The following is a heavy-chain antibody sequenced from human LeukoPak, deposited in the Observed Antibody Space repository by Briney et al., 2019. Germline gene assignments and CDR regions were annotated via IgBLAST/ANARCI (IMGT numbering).Heavy chain of an antibody. Sequence: GSLRLSCIASGVAIGSSWMSWVRQSPGKRLEWVANVNPGGSVQNYVDSVTGRFTISRDNAKNSLYLQMNNLRADDTAVYYCATTFPYCSEDNCALGGQGTLVTVSS. CDR1: GVAIGSSW. D-gene: IGHD2-15*01. V-gene: IGHV3-7*01. CDR2: VNPGGSVQ. CDR3: ATTFPYCSEDNCAL. J-gene: IGHJ1*01.